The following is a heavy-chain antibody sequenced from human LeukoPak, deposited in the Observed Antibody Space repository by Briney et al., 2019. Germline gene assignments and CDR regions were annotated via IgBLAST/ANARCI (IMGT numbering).Heavy chain of an antibody. V-gene: IGHV3-20*04. D-gene: IGHD6-6*01. CDR2: INWNGGST. Sequence: PGGSLRLSCAASGFTFDDYGMSWVRQAPGKGLEWVSGINWNGGSTGYADSVKGRFTISRDNAKNSLYLQMNSLRAEDTALYYCARGGGKDIAARGYYFDYWGQGTLVTVSS. CDR1: GFTFDDYG. J-gene: IGHJ4*02. CDR3: ARGGGKDIAARGYYFDY.